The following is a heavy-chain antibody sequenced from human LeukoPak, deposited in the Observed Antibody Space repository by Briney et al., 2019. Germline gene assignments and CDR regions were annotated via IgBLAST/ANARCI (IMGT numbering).Heavy chain of an antibody. D-gene: IGHD3-10*01. Sequence: SETLSLTCTVSGGSIITYYWSWIRQPPGKGLEWIGYIYYRVTSDYNPSLKSRVTMSVDMSTRQISLKLSSVTAADTAVYYCARAVGGDGSGSLWGPGTLVTVSS. CDR1: GGSIITYY. CDR3: ARAVGGDGSGSL. CDR2: IYYRVTS. J-gene: IGHJ4*02. V-gene: IGHV4-59*01.